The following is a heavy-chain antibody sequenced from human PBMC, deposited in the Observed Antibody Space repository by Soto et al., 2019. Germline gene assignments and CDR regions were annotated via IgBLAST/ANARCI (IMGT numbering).Heavy chain of an antibody. J-gene: IGHJ6*02. CDR3: ARSGPVLRGIISL. V-gene: IGHV1-8*01. Sequence: QVQLVQSGAEVVKPGASVKVSCKASGYTFTSYHINWVRQATGHGLEWMGWMNPDTGDAGYTQSFQGRVTLTRNTSISKAYLELRSLTSDDTAVYYCARSGPVLRGIISLWGQGTTVPVSS. CDR2: MNPDTGDA. D-gene: IGHD3-10*01. CDR1: GYTFTSYH.